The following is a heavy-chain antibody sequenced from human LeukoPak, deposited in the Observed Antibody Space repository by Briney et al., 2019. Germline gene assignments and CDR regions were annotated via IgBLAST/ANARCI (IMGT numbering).Heavy chain of an antibody. D-gene: IGHD3-9*01. CDR2: ISYDGSNK. J-gene: IGHJ4*02. CDR1: GFTFSSYA. CDR3: ARGHYDVLAASYKWTPDY. V-gene: IGHV3-30*04. Sequence: QPGGSLRLSCAASGFTFSSYAMHWVRQAPGKGLEWVAVISYDGSNKYYADSVKGRFTISRDNSKNTLYLQMNSLRAEDTAVYYCARGHYDVLAASYKWTPDYWGQGTLVTVSS.